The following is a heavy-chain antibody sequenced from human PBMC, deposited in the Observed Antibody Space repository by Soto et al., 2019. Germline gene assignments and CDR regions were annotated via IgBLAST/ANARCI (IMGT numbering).Heavy chain of an antibody. CDR2: IYHSGST. CDR3: ARAGYCSGGSCSDAFDS. CDR1: GGSISSGGYS. J-gene: IGHJ3*02. Sequence: PSETLSLTCAVSGGSISSGGYSWSWIRQPPGKGLEWIGYIYHSGSTYYNPSLKSRVTISVDRSKNQFSLKLSSVTAADTAVYYCARAGYCSGGSCSDAFDSWGQGTMVTVSS. V-gene: IGHV4-30-2*01. D-gene: IGHD2-15*01.